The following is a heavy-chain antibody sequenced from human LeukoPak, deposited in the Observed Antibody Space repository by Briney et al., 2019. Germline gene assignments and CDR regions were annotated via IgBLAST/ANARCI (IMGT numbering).Heavy chain of an antibody. V-gene: IGHV3-21*01. Sequence: GGSLGLSCAASGFTFSGYSMNWVRQAPGKGLEWVSSISSSSSFIYYADSVKGRFTISRDNAKNSLYLQMNSLRAEDTAVYYCARDPPLGSCSTISCPHLDYWGQGTLVTVSS. J-gene: IGHJ4*02. D-gene: IGHD2-2*01. CDR1: GFTFSGYS. CDR2: ISSSSSFI. CDR3: ARDPPLGSCSTISCPHLDY.